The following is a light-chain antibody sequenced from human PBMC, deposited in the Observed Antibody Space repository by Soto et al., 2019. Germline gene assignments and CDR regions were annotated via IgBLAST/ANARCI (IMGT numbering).Light chain of an antibody. Sequence: QSALTQPRSVSGSPGQSVTISCTGTSSDVGGYNYVSWYQQHPGEAPKVMIYDVSERPSGVPDRFSGSKSGNTASLTISGLQAEDEVDYYCCSYAGSPRYVFGTGTKLTVL. CDR3: CSYAGSPRYV. CDR2: DVS. J-gene: IGLJ1*01. V-gene: IGLV2-11*01. CDR1: SSDVGGYNY.